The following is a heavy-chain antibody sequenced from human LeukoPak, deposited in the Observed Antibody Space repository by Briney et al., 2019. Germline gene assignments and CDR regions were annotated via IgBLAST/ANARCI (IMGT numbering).Heavy chain of an antibody. V-gene: IGHV3-23*01. CDR1: GFTFSSYA. CDR2: ISGSGGST. CDR3: ARGADYGGKGDY. D-gene: IGHD4-23*01. J-gene: IGHJ4*02. Sequence: GGSLRLSCAASGFTFSSYAMSWVRQAPGKGLEWVSAISGSGGSTYYADSVKGRFTISRDNAKNTLYLQMNSLRAEDTAVYYCARGADYGGKGDYWGQGTLVTVSS.